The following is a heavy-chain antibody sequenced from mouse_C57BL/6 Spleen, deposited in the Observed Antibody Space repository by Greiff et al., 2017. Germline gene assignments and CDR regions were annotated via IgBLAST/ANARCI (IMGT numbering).Heavy chain of an antibody. CDR2: IYPRSGNT. J-gene: IGHJ3*01. Sequence: QVQLKQSGAELARPGASVKLSCKASGYTFTSYGISWVKQRTGQDLEWIGEIYPRSGNTYYNEKFKGKATLTADKSSSTAYMELRSLTSEDSAVYFCAIYDYDERVWFAYWGQGTLVTVSA. V-gene: IGHV1-81*01. CDR3: AIYDYDERVWFAY. CDR1: GYTFTSYG. D-gene: IGHD2-4*01.